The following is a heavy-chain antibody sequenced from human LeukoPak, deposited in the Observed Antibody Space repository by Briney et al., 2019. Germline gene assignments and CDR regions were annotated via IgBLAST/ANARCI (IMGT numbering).Heavy chain of an antibody. CDR2: IDPSDSYT. D-gene: IGHD3-9*01. J-gene: IGHJ3*02. CDR3: ACSLLGDYDFLTGYYSGSLDI. CDR1: GYSFTSYW. Sequence: GESLKISCKGSGYSFTSYWISWGRQMPGKGLEWMGRIDPSDSYTNYSPSFQGHVTISADKSISNAYLQWSSLKGLHTAMYYCACSLLGDYDFLTGYYSGSLDIWGQGTMVTVSS. V-gene: IGHV5-10-1*01.